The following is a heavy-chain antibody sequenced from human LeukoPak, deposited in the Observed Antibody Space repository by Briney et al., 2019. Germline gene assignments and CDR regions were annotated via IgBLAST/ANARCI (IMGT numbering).Heavy chain of an antibody. CDR3: AKDHLPGIVVADRDY. V-gene: IGHV3-23*01. CDR1: GFIFSRYG. Sequence: GGSLRLSCAASGFIFSRYGMSWVRQAPGEGLEWVSAISGSGGTSYYADSVKGRLTISRDNSKNTLYLQINSLRAEDTALYYCAKDHLPGIVVADRDYWGQGTLVTVSS. J-gene: IGHJ4*02. D-gene: IGHD6-19*01. CDR2: ISGSGGTS.